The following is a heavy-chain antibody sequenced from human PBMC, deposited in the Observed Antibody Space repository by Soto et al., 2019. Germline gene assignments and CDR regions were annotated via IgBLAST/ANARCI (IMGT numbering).Heavy chain of an antibody. V-gene: IGHV4-31*03. CDR3: ARGPFGYCSGGSCYVTYYGMDV. D-gene: IGHD2-15*01. CDR1: GGSISSGGYY. Sequence: QVQLQESGPGLVKPSQTLSLTCTVSGGSISSGGYYWSWIRQHPGKGLEWIGYIYYSGSTYYNPSLKSRVTISVDTSKNQFSLKLSSVTAADTAVYYCARGPFGYCSGGSCYVTYYGMDVWGQGTTVTVSS. J-gene: IGHJ6*02. CDR2: IYYSGST.